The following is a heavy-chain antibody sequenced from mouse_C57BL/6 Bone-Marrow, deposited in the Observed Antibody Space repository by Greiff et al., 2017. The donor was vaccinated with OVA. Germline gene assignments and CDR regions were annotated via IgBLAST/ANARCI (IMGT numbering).Heavy chain of an antibody. J-gene: IGHJ3*01. CDR3: AVNGGAWFAY. V-gene: IGHV2-2*02. Sequence: VMLVESGPGLVQPSQCLSITCTVSGFSFTSYGVHWVRLSPGKGLEWLGVIWSGGSTDYNEAFISRLSISKDNSKSQVFFKMNSLQANDTAIYYCAVNGGAWFAYWGQGTLVTVSA. CDR1: GFSFTSYG. CDR2: IWSGGST.